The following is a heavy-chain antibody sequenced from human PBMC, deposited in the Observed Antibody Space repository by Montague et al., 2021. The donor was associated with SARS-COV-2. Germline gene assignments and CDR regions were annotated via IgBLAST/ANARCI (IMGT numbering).Heavy chain of an antibody. J-gene: IGHJ5*02. CDR1: GGSVSTYY. CDR2: LYFSGSAT. V-gene: IGHV4-59*02. D-gene: IGHD1-26*01. CDR3: ARDQSLRGWFDP. Sequence: SETLSLTCTVSGGSVSTYYWSWLRQPPGKGLEWIGFLYFSGSATTYNPSLKSRVTISIDTSKNQFSLNLSSVTAADTAVYFCARDQSLRGWFDPWGRGTLVAVSS.